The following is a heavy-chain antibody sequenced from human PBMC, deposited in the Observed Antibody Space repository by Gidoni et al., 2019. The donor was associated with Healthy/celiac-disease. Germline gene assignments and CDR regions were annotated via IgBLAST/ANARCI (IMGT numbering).Heavy chain of an antibody. CDR2: IWYDGSNK. V-gene: IGHV3-33*01. D-gene: IGHD6-19*01. J-gene: IGHJ4*02. CDR3: ASSYTSGWSLDY. CDR1: GFTFSSYG. Sequence: QVQLVESGGGVVQPGRSLRLSCAASGFTFSSYGMHWARQAPGKGLEGVAVIWYDGSNKYYADSVKGRFTISRDNSKNTLYLQMNSLRAEDTAVYYCASSYTSGWSLDYWGQGTLVTVSS.